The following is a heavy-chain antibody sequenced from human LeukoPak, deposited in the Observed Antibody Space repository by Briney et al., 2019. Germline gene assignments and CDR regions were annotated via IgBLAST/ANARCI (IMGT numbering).Heavy chain of an antibody. D-gene: IGHD1-14*01. Sequence: GGSLRLSCAASGFTFSSYSMNWVRQAPGEGLEWVSSISSSSSYIYYADSVKGRFTISRDNAKNSLYLQMNSLRAEDTAVYYCARDLARGILTFDYWGQGTLVTVSS. CDR3: ARDLARGILTFDY. CDR1: GFTFSSYS. V-gene: IGHV3-21*01. CDR2: ISSSSSYI. J-gene: IGHJ4*02.